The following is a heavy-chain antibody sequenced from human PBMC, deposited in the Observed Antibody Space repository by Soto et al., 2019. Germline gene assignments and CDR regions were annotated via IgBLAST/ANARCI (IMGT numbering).Heavy chain of an antibody. J-gene: IGHJ1*01. CDR3: ARPPKGAVADSEYFQH. D-gene: IGHD6-19*01. CDR2: IIPIFGTA. V-gene: IGHV1-69*12. Sequence: QVQLVQSGAEVKKPGSSVKVSCKASGGTFSSYAISWVRQAPGQGLEWMGGIIPIFGTANYAQKFQGRVTIPADESTSTAYMELSSLRSEDTAVYYCARPPKGAVADSEYFQHWGQGTLVTVSS. CDR1: GGTFSSYA.